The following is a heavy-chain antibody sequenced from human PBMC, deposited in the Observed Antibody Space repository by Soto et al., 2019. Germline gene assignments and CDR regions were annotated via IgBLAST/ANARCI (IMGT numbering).Heavy chain of an antibody. CDR3: ATGALWGRQQLVRDAFDF. D-gene: IGHD6-13*01. J-gene: IGHJ3*01. CDR2: VAPIFDFS. Sequence: QVPLVQSGAEVKKPGSSLRVSCRASGGTFDSYSISWVRQAPGQGLEWLGKVAPIFDFSRYAPKFQGRVTITADKSTSIAYMDLSGLTSQDTAVYYCATGALWGRQQLVRDAFDFWGQGTKVTVSS. V-gene: IGHV1-69*02. CDR1: GGTFDSYS.